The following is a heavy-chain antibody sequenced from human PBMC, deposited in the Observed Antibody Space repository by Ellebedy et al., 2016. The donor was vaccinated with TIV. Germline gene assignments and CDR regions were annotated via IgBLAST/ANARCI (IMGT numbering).Heavy chain of an antibody. CDR1: GGSISSSSYL. Sequence: MPSETLSLTCTVSGGSISSSSYLWGWIRQPPGKGLEWIGIMYYRGNTYYNPSLKSRVTMSVDTSKNQFSLKLSSVTAADTAMYYCARHGYTGYDLDCWGQGTLVTVSS. J-gene: IGHJ4*02. CDR3: ARHGYTGYDLDC. CDR2: MYYRGNT. D-gene: IGHD5-12*01. V-gene: IGHV4-39*07.